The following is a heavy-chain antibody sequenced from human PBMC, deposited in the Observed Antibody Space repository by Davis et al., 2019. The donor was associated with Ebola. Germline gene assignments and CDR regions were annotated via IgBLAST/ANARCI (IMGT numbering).Heavy chain of an antibody. Sequence: MPSETLSLTCAVYGGSFSTYYWTWIRQPPGKGLEWIGEIKHNGGTKHNPSLRSRVTISVDTSKNRFSLKVSSVTAADTAVYYCARLRGVEATFSQYYYMDVWGKGTTVTVSS. CDR2: IKHNGGT. V-gene: IGHV4-34*01. CDR1: GGSFSTYY. D-gene: IGHD5-12*01. CDR3: ARLRGVEATFSQYYYMDV. J-gene: IGHJ6*03.